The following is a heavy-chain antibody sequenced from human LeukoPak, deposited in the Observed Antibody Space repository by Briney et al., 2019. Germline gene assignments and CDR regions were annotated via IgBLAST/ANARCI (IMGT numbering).Heavy chain of an antibody. CDR1: GFTFSSYG. J-gene: IGHJ4*02. V-gene: IGHV3-23*01. Sequence: GGSLRLSCAASGFTFSSYGMSWVRQAPGKGLEWVSAISGSGGSTYYADSVKGRFTISRDNAKNSLYLQMNSLRAEDTAVYYCARDRGLVLWGQGTLVTVSS. D-gene: IGHD3-3*02. CDR3: ARDRGLVL. CDR2: ISGSGGST.